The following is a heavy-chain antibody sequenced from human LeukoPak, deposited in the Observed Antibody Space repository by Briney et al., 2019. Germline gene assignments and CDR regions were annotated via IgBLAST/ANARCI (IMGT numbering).Heavy chain of an antibody. V-gene: IGHV3-30*04. CDR1: GGTFSSYA. Sequence: SCKASGGTFSSYAMHWVRQAPGKGLEWVAVISYDGSNKYYADSVKGRFTISRDNSKNTLYLQMNSLRAEDTAVYYCAREPDYYDSSGYLDYWGQGTLVTVSS. CDR3: AREPDYYDSSGYLDY. CDR2: ISYDGSNK. D-gene: IGHD3-22*01. J-gene: IGHJ4*02.